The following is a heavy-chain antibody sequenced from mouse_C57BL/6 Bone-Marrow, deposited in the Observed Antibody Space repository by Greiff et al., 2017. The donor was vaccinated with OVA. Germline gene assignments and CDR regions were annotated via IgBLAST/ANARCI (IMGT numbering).Heavy chain of an antibody. CDR2: IDPSDSYT. V-gene: IGHV1-59*01. CDR3: ARPTVGPYFDD. J-gene: IGHJ2*01. Sequence: QVQLQQPGAELVRPGTSVKLSCKASGYTFTSYWMHWVKQRPGQGLEWIGVIDPSDSYTNYNQKFKGKATLTVDTSSSTAYMQLSSLTSEDSAVYYCARPTVGPYFDDWGQGTTLTVSS. CDR1: GYTFTSYW. D-gene: IGHD1-1*01.